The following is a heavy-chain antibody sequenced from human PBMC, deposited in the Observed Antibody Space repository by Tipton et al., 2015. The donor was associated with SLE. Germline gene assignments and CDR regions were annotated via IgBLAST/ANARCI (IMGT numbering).Heavy chain of an antibody. Sequence: TLSLTCTVSGGSISSYFWSWIRQPPGKGLEWIGYIYYSGSTYYNPSLKSRVTISVDTSKNQFSLKLSSVTAADTAVYFCVRGSYYYFDYWGQGALVTVPS. CDR3: VRGSYYYFDY. D-gene: IGHD2-21*01. V-gene: IGHV4-59*06. J-gene: IGHJ4*02. CDR1: GGSISSYF. CDR2: IYYSGST.